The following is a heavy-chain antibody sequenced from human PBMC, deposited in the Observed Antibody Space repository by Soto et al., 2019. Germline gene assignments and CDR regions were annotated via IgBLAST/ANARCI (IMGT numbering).Heavy chain of an antibody. V-gene: IGHV3-7*05. CDR2: IKQDGSEK. Sequence: GGSLRLSCAASGFTFSSYWMSWVRQAPGKGLEWVANIKQDGSEKYYVDSVKGRFTISRDNAKNSLYLQMNSLRAEDTAVYYCARYQIYCSSTSCYGGYYYGMDVWGQGTTVTVSS. J-gene: IGHJ6*02. CDR3: ARYQIYCSSTSCYGGYYYGMDV. CDR1: GFTFSSYW. D-gene: IGHD2-2*01.